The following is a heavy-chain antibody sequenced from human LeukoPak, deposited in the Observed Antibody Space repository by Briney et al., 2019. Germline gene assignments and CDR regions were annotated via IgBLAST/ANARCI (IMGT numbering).Heavy chain of an antibody. D-gene: IGHD3-3*01. Sequence: GGSLRLSCAASGFTFSSYAMSWVRQAPGKGLEWVSAISGSGGSTYYADSVKGRFTISRDNSKNTLHLQMNSLRAEDTAVYYCAKDKDFWSGYYNYYFDYWGQGTLVTVSS. J-gene: IGHJ4*02. CDR3: AKDKDFWSGYYNYYFDY. CDR2: ISGSGGST. V-gene: IGHV3-23*01. CDR1: GFTFSSYA.